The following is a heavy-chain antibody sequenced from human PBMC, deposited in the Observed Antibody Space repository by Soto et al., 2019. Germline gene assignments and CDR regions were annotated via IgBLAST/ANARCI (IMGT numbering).Heavy chain of an antibody. Sequence: QVQLVESGGGVVQPGMSLRLSCAASEFSFSDYGMHWVRQAPGKGLEWVAVISYEGTAKYYADSVKGRFTISRDNSNNTLFLQMNTLISENTTVYYCAKGASYRMFDYWGQGTLVTVSS. CDR3: AKGASYRMFDY. V-gene: IGHV3-30*18. CDR2: ISYEGTAK. D-gene: IGHD1-26*01. J-gene: IGHJ4*02. CDR1: EFSFSDYG.